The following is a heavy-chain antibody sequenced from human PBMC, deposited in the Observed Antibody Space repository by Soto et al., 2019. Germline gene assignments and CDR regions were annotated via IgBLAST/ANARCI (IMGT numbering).Heavy chain of an antibody. CDR1: GFTFSSYG. D-gene: IGHD2-2*02. Sequence: PGGSLRLSCAASGFTFSSYGMHWVRQAPGKGLEWVAVIWYDGSNKYYADSVKGRFIISRDNSKNTLYLQMNSLRAEDTAVYYCARELGYCSSTSCYKGYYGMDVWG. CDR3: ARELGYCSSTSCYKGYYGMDV. CDR2: IWYDGSNK. V-gene: IGHV3-33*01. J-gene: IGHJ6*02.